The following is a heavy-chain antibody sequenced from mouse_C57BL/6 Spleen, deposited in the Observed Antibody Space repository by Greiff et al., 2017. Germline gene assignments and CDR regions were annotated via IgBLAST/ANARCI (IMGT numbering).Heavy chain of an antibody. CDR1: GYAFSSYW. CDR2: IYPGDGAT. Sequence: QVQLQQSGAELVKPGASVKISCKASGYAFSSYWLNWVKQRPGKGLAWIGPIYPGDGATNSNGKFKGKATLTADQSSSTAYMQLSSLTSEDSAVYCCAREGSSGYGDYWGQGTTRTGSS. D-gene: IGHD3-2*02. V-gene: IGHV1-80*01. CDR3: AREGSSGYGDY. J-gene: IGHJ2*01.